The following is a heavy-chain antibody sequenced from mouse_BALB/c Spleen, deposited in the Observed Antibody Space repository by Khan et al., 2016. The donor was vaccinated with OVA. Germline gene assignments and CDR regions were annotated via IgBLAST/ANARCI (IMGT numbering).Heavy chain of an antibody. D-gene: IGHD2-10*01. CDR1: GYTFTNYG. CDR2: ITTYTGEP. Sequence: QIQLVQSGPELKKPGETVKISCKASGYTFTNYGMNWVKQSPGKALKWMGWITTYTGEPTYADDFKGRFAFSLETSANTAFLQINNLKNEDTATYFCARPPYFSYTLDHWGQGTSVTVSS. V-gene: IGHV9-3-1*01. J-gene: IGHJ4*01. CDR3: ARPPYFSYTLDH.